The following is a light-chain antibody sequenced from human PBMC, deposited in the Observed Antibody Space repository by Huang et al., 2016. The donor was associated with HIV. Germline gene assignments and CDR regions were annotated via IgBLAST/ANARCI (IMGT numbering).Light chain of an antibody. CDR2: AAF. V-gene: IGKV1-39*01. CDR1: QCISHY. Sequence: DIQLTQSPSSLSASVGDIVTITCRASQCISHYLNWYQQKPGKAPTLLIYAAFILQSGVPSRFSGSGSGTDFTLTISSLQPEDFATYSCQQTYSTPLTFGGGTKVEIK. J-gene: IGKJ4*01. CDR3: QQTYSTPLT.